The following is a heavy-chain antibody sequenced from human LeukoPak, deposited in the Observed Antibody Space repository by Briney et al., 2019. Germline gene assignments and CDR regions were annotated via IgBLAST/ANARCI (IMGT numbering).Heavy chain of an antibody. V-gene: IGHV4-59*01. CDR3: ARARSTSFPLNY. J-gene: IGHJ4*02. CDR2: IYYSGST. CDR1: GGSMSGYY. Sequence: PSETLSLTCTVSGGSMSGYYWSWIRQPPGKGLEWIGYIYYSGSTNYNPSLKSRVTISVDTSKNQFSLKLSSVTAADTAVYYCARARSTSFPLNYWGQGTLVTVSS. D-gene: IGHD2-2*01.